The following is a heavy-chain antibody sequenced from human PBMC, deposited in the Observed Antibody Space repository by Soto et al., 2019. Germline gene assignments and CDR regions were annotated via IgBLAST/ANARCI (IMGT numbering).Heavy chain of an antibody. J-gene: IGHJ4*02. D-gene: IGHD3-10*01. CDR2: MNPNSGNT. CDR3: AREDFYGSGCYGY. V-gene: IGHV1-8*01. CDR1: GYTFPSYN. Sequence: QVQLLQSGAEVKKPGASVKVSCKASGYTFPSYNINWVRQATGQGPEWMGWMNPNSGNTGYAQKFQGRVTMTRDSSISTAYMELSSLRSEDTAVYYCAREDFYGSGCYGYWGQVTLVTVSS.